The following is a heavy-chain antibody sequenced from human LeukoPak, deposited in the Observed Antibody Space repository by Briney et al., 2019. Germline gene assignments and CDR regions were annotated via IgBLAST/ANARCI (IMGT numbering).Heavy chain of an antibody. CDR1: GGSVSSGSYY. V-gene: IGHV4-61*01. D-gene: IGHD5-12*01. J-gene: IGHJ4*02. CDR3: ARFSGSQSGYGRLVVDY. CDR2: IYYSGST. Sequence: PSETLSLTCTVSGGSVSSGSYYWSWIRQPPGKGLEWIGYIYYSGSTNYNPSLKSRVTISVDTSKNQFSLKLSSVTAADTAVYYCARFSGSQSGYGRLVVDYWGQGTLVTVSS.